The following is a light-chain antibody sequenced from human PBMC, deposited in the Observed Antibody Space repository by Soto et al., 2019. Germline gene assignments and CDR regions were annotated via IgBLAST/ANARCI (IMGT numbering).Light chain of an antibody. CDR2: SAS. CDR1: QGISNY. V-gene: IGKV1-39*01. CDR3: HQTYSTPQT. Sequence: DIQLTQNPSFLSSSVGNRVTITCRASQGISNYLNWYQHKPGKAPKLLIYSASTLQTGVPSRFSGSGSGTDFTLTITSLQPEDFGTYYCHQTYSTPQTFGQGTKVDIK. J-gene: IGKJ1*01.